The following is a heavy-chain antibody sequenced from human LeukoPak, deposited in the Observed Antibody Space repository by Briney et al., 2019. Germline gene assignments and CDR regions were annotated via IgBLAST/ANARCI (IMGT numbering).Heavy chain of an antibody. V-gene: IGHV5-51*01. CDR1: GYSFTNYW. D-gene: IGHD5-18*01. CDR2: IYPGDSDM. J-gene: IGHJ4*01. Sequence: HGESLKISCKGSGYSFTNYWIAWVRQMPGKGLEWMGIIYPGDSDMRYSPSFQGQVTISADRSINTAYLQWSSLKASETGMYYCARQDTAMVTPIDYWGHGTLVTVSS. CDR3: ARQDTAMVTPIDY.